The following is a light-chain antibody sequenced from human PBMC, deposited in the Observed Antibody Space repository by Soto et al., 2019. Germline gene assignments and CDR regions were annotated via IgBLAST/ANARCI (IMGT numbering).Light chain of an antibody. Sequence: QSALTQPASVSGSPGQSITISCTGTSSDVGGYNYVSWYQQHPGKVPKLMIYEVSNRPSGVSNRFSGSQSGNTASLTISGRQAEDEADYYCSSYTSSSTVFGGGTKLTVL. V-gene: IGLV2-14*01. CDR1: SSDVGGYNY. CDR2: EVS. J-gene: IGLJ3*02. CDR3: SSYTSSSTV.